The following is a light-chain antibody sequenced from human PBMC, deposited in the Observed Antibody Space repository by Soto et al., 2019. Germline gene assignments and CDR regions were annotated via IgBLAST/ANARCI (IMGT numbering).Light chain of an antibody. Sequence: DIWMTQAPSTLSASVGDRVTITCRASQSINAWLAWYQQKPGKAPRLLIYDVSTLDSGVPSRFSGSASGTEFTLTISRLEFDDFATYYCQQYHRYSTFGQGTRVDIK. CDR2: DVS. J-gene: IGKJ1*01. V-gene: IGKV1-5*01. CDR1: QSINAW. CDR3: QQYHRYST.